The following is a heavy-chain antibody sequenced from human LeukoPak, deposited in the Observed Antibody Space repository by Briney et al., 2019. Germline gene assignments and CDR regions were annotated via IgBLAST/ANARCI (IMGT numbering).Heavy chain of an antibody. CDR1: GYTFTSYG. Sequence: ASVKVSCKASGYTFTSYGISWVRQAPGQGREWMGWISAYNGNTNYAQKLQGRVTMTTETSTSTAYTELRSLRSDDTAVYYCARRSNYDFWSGYYTNYYYYMDVSGKGTTVTVSS. V-gene: IGHV1-18*01. CDR2: ISAYNGNT. CDR3: ARRSNYDFWSGYYTNYYYYMDV. J-gene: IGHJ6*03. D-gene: IGHD3-3*01.